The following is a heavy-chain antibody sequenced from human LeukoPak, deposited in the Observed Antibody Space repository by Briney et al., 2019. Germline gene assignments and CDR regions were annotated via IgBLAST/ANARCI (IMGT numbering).Heavy chain of an antibody. CDR1: GGSISSNH. CDR3: ARDSSGWSFDY. V-gene: IGHV4-59*12. J-gene: IGHJ4*02. D-gene: IGHD6-19*01. Sequence: SETLSLTCTVSGGSISSNHWSWVRQPPGKGLEWIAYIYYSGSTNRNPSLKSRVTISIDTSKNQFSLKLSSVTAADTAVYYCARDSSGWSFDYWGQGTVVTVSS. CDR2: IYYSGST.